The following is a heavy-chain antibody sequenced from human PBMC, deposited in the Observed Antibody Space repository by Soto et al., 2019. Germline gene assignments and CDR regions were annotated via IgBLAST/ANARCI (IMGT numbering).Heavy chain of an antibody. CDR2: IYWDDDK. Sequence: KESGPTLVKPTQTLTLTCPFSGFSLSTSGVGVGWIRQPPGKALEWLALIYWDDDKRYSPSLKSRLTITKDTSKNQVVLTMTNMDPVDTATHYCAHRHPYSSSWYVGGGGWFDPWGQGTLVTVS. CDR3: AHRHPYSSSWYVGGGGWFDP. J-gene: IGHJ5*02. D-gene: IGHD6-13*01. V-gene: IGHV2-5*02. CDR1: GFSLSTSGVG.